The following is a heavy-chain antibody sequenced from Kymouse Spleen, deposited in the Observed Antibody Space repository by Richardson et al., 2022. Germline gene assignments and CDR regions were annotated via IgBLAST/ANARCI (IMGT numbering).Heavy chain of an antibody. V-gene: IGHV3-33*01. J-gene: IGHJ6*02. Sequence: QVQLVESGGGVVQPGRSLRLSCAASGFTFSSYGMHWVRQAPGKGLEWVAVIWYDGSNKYYADSVKGRFTISRDNSKNTLYLQMNSLRAEDTAVYYCARDGYSSGLYYYYYGMDVWGQGTTVTVSS. D-gene: IGHD6-19*01. CDR2: IWYDGSNK. CDR1: GFTFSSYG. CDR3: ARDGYSSGLYYYYYGMDV.